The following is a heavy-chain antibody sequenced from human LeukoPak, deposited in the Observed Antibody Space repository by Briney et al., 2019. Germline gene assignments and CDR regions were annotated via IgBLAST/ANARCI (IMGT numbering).Heavy chain of an antibody. V-gene: IGHV3-23*01. CDR1: GFTFSSYA. CDR3: ARDITGTTGGTYYYYMDV. J-gene: IGHJ6*03. D-gene: IGHD1-20*01. Sequence: GGSLRLSCAASGFTFSSYAMSWVRQAPGKGLEWVSAISGSGGSTYYADSVKGRFTISRDNSKNTLYLQMNSLRAEDTAVYYCARDITGTTGGTYYYYMDVWGKGTTVTVSS. CDR2: ISGSGGST.